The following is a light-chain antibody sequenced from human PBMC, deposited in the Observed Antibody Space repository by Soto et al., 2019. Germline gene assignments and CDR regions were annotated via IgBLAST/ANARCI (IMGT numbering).Light chain of an antibody. Sequence: QSALTQPASVSGSPGQSITISCSGTSSDVGGYEFVSWYQHFPGQAPKLIIHDVSHRPSGVSFRFSGSKSGNTASLTISGLQAEDEADYYCSSYTGSSTLYIFGTGTKVTVL. CDR1: SSDVGGYEF. CDR3: SSYTGSSTLYI. V-gene: IGLV2-14*03. CDR2: DVS. J-gene: IGLJ1*01.